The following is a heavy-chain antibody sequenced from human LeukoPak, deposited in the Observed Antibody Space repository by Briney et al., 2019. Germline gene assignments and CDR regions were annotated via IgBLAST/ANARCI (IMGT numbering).Heavy chain of an antibody. CDR3: AKGEWFGELSQC. D-gene: IGHD3-10*01. J-gene: IGHJ4*02. Sequence: GGSLRLSCAASGFTFSSYAMNWVRQAPGKGREGVSAISGSGGSTYYADSVKGRFTISRDNSKNTLYLQMNSLRAEDTAVYYCAKGEWFGELSQCWDQGTLVTVSS. CDR1: GFTFSSYA. CDR2: ISGSGGST. V-gene: IGHV3-23*01.